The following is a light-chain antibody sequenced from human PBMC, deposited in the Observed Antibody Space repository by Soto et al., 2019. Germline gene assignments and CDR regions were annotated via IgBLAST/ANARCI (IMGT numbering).Light chain of an antibody. V-gene: IGKV3-11*01. Sequence: ERATLSCRASQTVRNNYLAWYQQKPGQAPRLLIYDASNRATGIPARFSGSGSGTDFTLTISSLEPEDFAVYYCQQRSNWWTFGQGTKVDIK. CDR2: DAS. CDR3: QQRSNWWT. J-gene: IGKJ1*01. CDR1: QTVRNNY.